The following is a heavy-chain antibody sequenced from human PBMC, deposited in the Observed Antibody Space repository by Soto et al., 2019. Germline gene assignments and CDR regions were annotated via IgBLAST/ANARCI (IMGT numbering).Heavy chain of an antibody. D-gene: IGHD3-3*01. CDR1: GYPVTAYY. V-gene: IGHV1-2*02. J-gene: IGHJ3*02. CDR3: ARGGGVGVAGSAAFDM. Sequence: QLHLVQSGAVVKKPGASVTVSCSASGYPVTAYYMHWVRQAPGRGLEWMGGINPATGAAKYTQTFQGRVTMTRDTSTSTGFMELSGLTSEDTAVFLWARGGGVGVAGSAAFDMWGQGTLVTVSS. CDR2: INPATGAA.